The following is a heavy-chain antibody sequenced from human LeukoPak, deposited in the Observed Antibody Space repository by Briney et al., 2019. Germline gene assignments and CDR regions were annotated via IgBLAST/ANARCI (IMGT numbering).Heavy chain of an antibody. CDR1: GFTFSSYS. CDR3: VTASGWYTPFDY. J-gene: IGHJ4*02. D-gene: IGHD6-19*01. V-gene: IGHV3-64D*06. Sequence: GGSLRLSCSASGFTFSSYSMHWVRQGPGKGLEHVSGISGYGGSTYYADSVKVRFTISRDNSKNTLFPQMSSLRADDSAVYYCVTASGWYTPFDYWGQGTLVTVSS. CDR2: ISGYGGST.